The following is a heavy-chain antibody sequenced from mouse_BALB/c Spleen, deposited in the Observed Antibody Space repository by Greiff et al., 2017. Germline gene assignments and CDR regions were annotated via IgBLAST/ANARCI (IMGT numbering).Heavy chain of an antibody. CDR1: GFAFSSYD. J-gene: IGHJ2*01. V-gene: IGHV5-12-1*01. CDR2: ISSGGGST. D-gene: IGHD4-1*01. CDR3: ARHLGDYFDY. Sequence: EVQVVESGGGLVKPGGSLKLSCAASGFAFSSYDMSWVRQTPEKRLEWVAYISSGGGSTYYPDTVKGRFTISRDNAKNTLYLQMSSLKSEDTAMYYCARHLGDYFDYWGQGTTLTVSS.